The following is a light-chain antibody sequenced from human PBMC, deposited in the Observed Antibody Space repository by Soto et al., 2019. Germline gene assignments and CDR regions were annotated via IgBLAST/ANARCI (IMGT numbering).Light chain of an antibody. Sequence: EIVLTQSPGTLSLSPGERATLSCRASQSVSSDYLAWYQQKPGQAPRLFIRGTSNRATGIPDRFSGSGSGTDFTLTISRLEPEDFAVNYCQQYGSSPRTVGQGTKVEIK. J-gene: IGKJ1*01. CDR1: QSVSSDY. V-gene: IGKV3-20*01. CDR2: GTS. CDR3: QQYGSSPRT.